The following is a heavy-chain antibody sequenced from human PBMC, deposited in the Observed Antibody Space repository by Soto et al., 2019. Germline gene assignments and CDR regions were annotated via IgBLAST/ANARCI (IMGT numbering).Heavy chain of an antibody. CDR3: AKADSSPDFDY. D-gene: IGHD6-13*01. Sequence: GGSLRLSCAASGFTFSSYGMHWVRQAPGKGLEWVAVISYDGSNKYYADSVKGRFTISRDNSKNTLYLQMNSLRAEDTAVYYCAKADSSPDFDYWGQGTLVTVSS. V-gene: IGHV3-30*18. J-gene: IGHJ4*02. CDR1: GFTFSSYG. CDR2: ISYDGSNK.